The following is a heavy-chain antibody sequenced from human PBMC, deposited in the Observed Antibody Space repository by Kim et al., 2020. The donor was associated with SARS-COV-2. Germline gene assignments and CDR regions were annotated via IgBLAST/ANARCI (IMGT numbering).Heavy chain of an antibody. J-gene: IGHJ6*02. V-gene: IGHV4-4*02. D-gene: IGHD2-2*01. Sequence: PSLKSRVTISVDKSKNQFSLKLSSVTAADTAVYYCAGVPDTHYYYYGMDVWGQGTTVTVSS. CDR3: AGVPDTHYYYYGMDV.